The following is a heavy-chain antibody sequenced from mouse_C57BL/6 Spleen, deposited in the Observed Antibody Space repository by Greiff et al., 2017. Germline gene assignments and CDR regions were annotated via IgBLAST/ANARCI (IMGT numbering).Heavy chain of an antibody. J-gene: IGHJ4*01. CDR3: ARGYSGYAMDY. D-gene: IGHD3-1*01. CDR2: IDPSDSYT. Sequence: QVQLQQPGAELVKPGASVKLSCKASGYTFTSYWMQWVKQRPGQGLEWIGEIDPSDSYTNYNQKFKGKATLTVDTSSSTAYMQLSSLTSEDSAVYYCARGYSGYAMDYWDQGTSVTVSS. V-gene: IGHV1-50*01. CDR1: GYTFTSYW.